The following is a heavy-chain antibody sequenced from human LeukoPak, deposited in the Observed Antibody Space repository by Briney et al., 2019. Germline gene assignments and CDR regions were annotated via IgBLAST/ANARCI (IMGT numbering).Heavy chain of an antibody. Sequence: SQTLSLTCTVSGGSISSYYWSWIRQPPGKGLEWIGYIYYSGSTNYNPSLKSRVTISVDTSKNQFSLKLSSVTAADTAVYYCARHGVGIQLWANFDYWGQGTLVTVSS. J-gene: IGHJ4*02. CDR1: GGSISSYY. CDR3: ARHGVGIQLWANFDY. CDR2: IYYSGST. V-gene: IGHV4-59*08. D-gene: IGHD5-18*01.